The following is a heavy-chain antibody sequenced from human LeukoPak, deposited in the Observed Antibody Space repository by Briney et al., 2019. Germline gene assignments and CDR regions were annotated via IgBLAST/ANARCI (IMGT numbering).Heavy chain of an antibody. CDR2: INPNSGGT. V-gene: IGHV1-2*02. Sequence: ASVKVSCNASGYTFTGYYMHWVRPAPGQGLEWMGWINPNSGGTNYAQRFQGRVTMTRDTSISTAYMELSRLRSDDTAVYYCARVREQQLARGWFDPWGQGTLVTVSS. J-gene: IGHJ5*02. D-gene: IGHD6-13*01. CDR1: GYTFTGYY. CDR3: ARVREQQLARGWFDP.